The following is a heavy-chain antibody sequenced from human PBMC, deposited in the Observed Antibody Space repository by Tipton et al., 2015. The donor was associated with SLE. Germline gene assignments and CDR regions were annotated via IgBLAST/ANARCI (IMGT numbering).Heavy chain of an antibody. D-gene: IGHD2-2*01. J-gene: IGHJ4*02. CDR2: INHSGST. V-gene: IGHV4-34*01. CDR3: ARHGLVPANYFFDY. Sequence: LRLSCAVYGGSFSGYYWSWIRQPPGKGLEWIGEINHSGSTNYNPSLKSRVTISLDTTKKQVSLRVHSVTAADTAIYYCARHGLVPANYFFDYWGQGTQVTVSS. CDR1: GGSFSGYY.